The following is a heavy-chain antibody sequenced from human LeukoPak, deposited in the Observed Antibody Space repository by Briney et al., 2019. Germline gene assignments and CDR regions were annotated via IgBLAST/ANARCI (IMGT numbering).Heavy chain of an antibody. CDR2: IYSDGST. CDR3: ARDLIVGATLGSDY. CDR1: GFTVSSNY. V-gene: IGHV3-53*01. D-gene: IGHD1-26*01. Sequence: GGSLRLSCAASGFTVSSNYMSWVRQAPGKGLEWVSVIYSDGSTYYADSVKGRFTISRDNSKNTLYLQMNSLRAEDTAVYYCARDLIVGATLGSDYWGQGTLVTVSS. J-gene: IGHJ4*02.